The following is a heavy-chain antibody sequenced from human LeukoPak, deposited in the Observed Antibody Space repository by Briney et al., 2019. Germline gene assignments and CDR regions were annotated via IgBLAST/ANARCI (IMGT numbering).Heavy chain of an antibody. Sequence: SETLSLTCAVYGGSFSDYFWSWIRQPPGKGLEWIGEINHSGSTNYNPSLKSRVSISVDTSKNQSSLKLSSVTAADTAVYYCARETIVVVTNWFDPWGQGTLVTGSS. CDR1: GGSFSDYF. CDR3: ARETIVVVTNWFDP. J-gene: IGHJ5*02. V-gene: IGHV4-34*01. D-gene: IGHD2-21*02. CDR2: INHSGST.